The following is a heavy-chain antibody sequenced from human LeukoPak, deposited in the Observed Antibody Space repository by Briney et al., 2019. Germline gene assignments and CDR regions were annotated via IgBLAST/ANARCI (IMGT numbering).Heavy chain of an antibody. CDR2: IYTSGST. CDR1: GGSISSYY. J-gene: IGHJ6*03. V-gene: IGHV4-4*07. Sequence: PSETLSLTRTVSGGSISSYYWSWIRQPAGKGLEWIGRIYTSGSTNYNPSLKSRVTMSVDTSKNQFSLKLSSVTAADTAVYYCARTTEGGYTYDYFYYYYMDVWGKGTTVTISS. CDR3: ARTTEGGYTYDYFYYYYMDV. D-gene: IGHD5-18*01.